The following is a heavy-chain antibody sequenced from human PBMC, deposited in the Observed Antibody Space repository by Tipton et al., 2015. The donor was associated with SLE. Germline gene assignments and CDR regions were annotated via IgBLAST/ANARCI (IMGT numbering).Heavy chain of an antibody. D-gene: IGHD4-17*01. CDR1: GYSISSGYY. V-gene: IGHV4-38-2*02. CDR2: IYHSGST. J-gene: IGHJ4*02. Sequence: TLSLTCAVSGYSISSGYYWGWIRQPPGKGLEWIGSIYHSGSTYYNPSLKSRVTISVDTSKNQFSLKLSSVTAADTAVYYCARDRGGYGDYDFWGQGTLVTVSS. CDR3: ARDRGGYGDYDF.